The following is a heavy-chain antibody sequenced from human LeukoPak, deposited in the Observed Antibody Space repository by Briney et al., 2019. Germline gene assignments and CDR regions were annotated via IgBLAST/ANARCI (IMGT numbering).Heavy chain of an antibody. V-gene: IGHV3-64*01. CDR2: ISSNGGST. CDR3: ARGYDFWSGYYTGMITDY. CDR1: GFTFSSYA. D-gene: IGHD3-3*01. J-gene: IGHJ4*02. Sequence: PGGSLRLSCAASGFTFSSYAMHWVRQAPGKGLEYVSAISSNGGSTYYANSVKGRFTISRDNSKNTLYLQMGSLRAEDMAVYYCARGYDFWSGYYTGMITDYWGQGTLVTVSS.